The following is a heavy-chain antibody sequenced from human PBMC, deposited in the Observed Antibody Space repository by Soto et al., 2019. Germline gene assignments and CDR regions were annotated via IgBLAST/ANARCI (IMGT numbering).Heavy chain of an antibody. V-gene: IGHV3-11*01. CDR3: VRAQQLAVNWFDP. Sequence: SVGSLTLSCAASGFTFSASDMSWIRQAPGKGLEEIADISSTGTKVYYADSVKGRFTISRDNAKNSLYLEMNNLRVEDTAVYYCVRAQQLAVNWFDPWGQGILVTVSS. CDR1: GFTFSASD. J-gene: IGHJ5*02. D-gene: IGHD6-6*01. CDR2: ISSTGTKV.